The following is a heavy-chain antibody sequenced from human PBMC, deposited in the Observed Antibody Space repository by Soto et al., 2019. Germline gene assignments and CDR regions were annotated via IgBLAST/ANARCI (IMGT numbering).Heavy chain of an antibody. CDR2: ISYDGSNK. CDR3: ATVGLTITMIDTDDY. CDR1: GFTFSSYG. D-gene: IGHD3-22*01. V-gene: IGHV3-30*03. Sequence: QVQLVESGGGVVQPGRSLRLSCAASGFTFSSYGMHWVRQAPGKGLEWVAVISYDGSNKYYADSVKGRFTISRDNSKNTLYLQMNSLRADDTAVYYCATVGLTITMIDTDDYWGQGTLVNVSA. J-gene: IGHJ4*02.